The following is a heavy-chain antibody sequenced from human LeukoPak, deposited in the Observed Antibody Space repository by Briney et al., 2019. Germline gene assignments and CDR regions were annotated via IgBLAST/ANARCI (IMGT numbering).Heavy chain of an antibody. Sequence: SETLSLTCIVSGDSISKYYWSWIRQPPGKGLEWIGYIYYSGGTNYNPSLKSRATISLDTSKNQFSLKLSSVTAADTAVYYCARQAKGYDFWSGSTSDYYYYYMDVWGKGTTVTVSS. CDR2: IYYSGGT. CDR3: ARQAKGYDFWSGSTSDYYYYYMDV. D-gene: IGHD3-3*01. J-gene: IGHJ6*03. CDR1: GDSISKYY. V-gene: IGHV4-59*08.